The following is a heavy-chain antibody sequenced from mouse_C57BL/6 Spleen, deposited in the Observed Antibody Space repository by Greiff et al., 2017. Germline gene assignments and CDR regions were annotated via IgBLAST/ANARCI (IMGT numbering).Heavy chain of an antibody. Sequence: EVQLQQSGPELVKPGASVKISCKASGYSFTGYYMHWVKQSHGNILDWIGYIYPYDGVSSYNQKFTGKATLTVDKSSSTAYMELRSLTSEDSAVYYCARENSLSSYHYLDDWGQGTTLTVSS. CDR1: GYSFTGYY. CDR3: ARENSLSSYHYLDD. CDR2: IYPYDGVS. V-gene: IGHV1-31*01. D-gene: IGHD1-1*01. J-gene: IGHJ2*01.